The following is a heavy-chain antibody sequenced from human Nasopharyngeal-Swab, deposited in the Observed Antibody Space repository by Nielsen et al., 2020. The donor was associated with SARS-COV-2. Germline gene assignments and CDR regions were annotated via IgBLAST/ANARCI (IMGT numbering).Heavy chain of an antibody. J-gene: IGHJ6*02. D-gene: IGHD2-15*01. CDR1: GGSIAGSTYY. CDR2: IYYSGST. Sequence: SETLSLTCTVSGGSIAGSTYYWGWVRQFPGKGLEWIGSIYYSGSTYYTPSLTSRVTISVDTSKNQFSLKLSSVTAADTAVYYCARGTWGNCSGGSCSYYYYYYGMDVWGQGTTVTVSS. V-gene: IGHV4-39*01. CDR3: ARGTWGNCSGGSCSYYYYYYGMDV.